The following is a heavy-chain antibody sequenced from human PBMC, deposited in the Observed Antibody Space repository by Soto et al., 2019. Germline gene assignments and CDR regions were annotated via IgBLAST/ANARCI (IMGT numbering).Heavy chain of an antibody. V-gene: IGHV1-69*13. D-gene: IGHD6-13*01. CDR3: ARATLKTISSWYVGDNWFDP. J-gene: IGHJ5*02. Sequence: GASVKVSCKASGGTFSSYAISWVRQAPGQGLEWMGGIIPIFGTANYAQKFQGRVTITADESTSTAYMELSSLRSEDTAVYYCARATLKTISSWYVGDNWFDPWGQGTLVTVSS. CDR1: GGTFSSYA. CDR2: IIPIFGTA.